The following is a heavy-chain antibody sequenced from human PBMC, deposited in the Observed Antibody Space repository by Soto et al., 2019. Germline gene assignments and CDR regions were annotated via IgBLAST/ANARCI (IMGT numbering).Heavy chain of an antibody. CDR2: ISGSGGST. CDR1: GFTFSSYA. Sequence: GGSLRLSCAASGFTFSSYAMSWVRQAPGKGLEWVSAISGSGGSTYYADSVKGRFTISRDNSKNTLYLQMNSLRAEDTAVYYCAKGTGDRNYYYYYYYMDVWGKGTTVTVSS. D-gene: IGHD7-27*01. V-gene: IGHV3-23*01. CDR3: AKGTGDRNYYYYYYYMDV. J-gene: IGHJ6*03.